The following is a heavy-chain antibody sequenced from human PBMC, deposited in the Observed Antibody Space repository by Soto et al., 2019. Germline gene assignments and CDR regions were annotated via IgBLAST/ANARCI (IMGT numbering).Heavy chain of an antibody. CDR1: GFTFSSYA. D-gene: IGHD6-19*01. CDR2: ISGSGGST. V-gene: IGHV3-23*01. J-gene: IGHJ6*03. CDR3: AKEGAVAGRSRDYYYYYYMDV. Sequence: GGSLRLSCAASGFTFSSYAMSWVRQAPGKGLEWVSAISGSGGSTYYADSVKGRFTISRDNSKNTLYLQMNSLRAEDTAVYYCAKEGAVAGRSRDYYYYYYMDVWGKGTTVTVSS.